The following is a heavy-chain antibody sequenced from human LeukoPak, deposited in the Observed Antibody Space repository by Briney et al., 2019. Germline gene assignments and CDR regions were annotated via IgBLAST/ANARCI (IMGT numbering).Heavy chain of an antibody. Sequence: SETLSLTCTVSGGSISSSSHYWAWIRQPPGKGQEWIGSVHYSGSTYYNPSLKSRVTISVDTPKNQFSLKLSSVTAADTAVYYCASGSYYFDYWGQGTLVTVSS. CDR1: GGSISSSSHY. J-gene: IGHJ4*02. CDR3: ASGSYYFDY. V-gene: IGHV4-39*01. CDR2: VHYSGST. D-gene: IGHD1-26*01.